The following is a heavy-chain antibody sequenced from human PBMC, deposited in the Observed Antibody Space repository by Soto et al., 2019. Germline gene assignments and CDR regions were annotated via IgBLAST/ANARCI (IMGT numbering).Heavy chain of an antibody. V-gene: IGHV3-30-3*01. D-gene: IGHD2-21*02. CDR3: ARDCGNSLYYFDY. CDR2: ISDDGSNK. CDR1: GFTFSSYA. Sequence: QVQLVESGGGVVQPGRSLRLSCAASGFTFSSYAMHWVRQAPGKGLEWVAVISDDGSNKYYADSVKGRFTISRDNSKNTLYLQMNSLRAEDTAVYYCARDCGNSLYYFDYWGQGTLVTVSS. J-gene: IGHJ4*02.